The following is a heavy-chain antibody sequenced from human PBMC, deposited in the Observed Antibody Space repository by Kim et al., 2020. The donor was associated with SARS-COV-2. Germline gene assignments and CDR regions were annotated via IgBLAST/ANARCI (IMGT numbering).Heavy chain of an antibody. CDR1: GFTFSSYS. D-gene: IGHD5-12*01. J-gene: IGHJ6*02. V-gene: IGHV3-21*01. CDR2: ISSSSSYI. Sequence: GGSLRLSCAASGFTFSSYSMNWVRQAPGKGLEWVSSISSSSSYIYYADSVKGRFTISRDNAKNSLYLQMNSLRAEDTAVYYCARDGGDGYGHYYYYYGMDVWGQGTTVTVSS. CDR3: ARDGGDGYGHYYYYYGMDV.